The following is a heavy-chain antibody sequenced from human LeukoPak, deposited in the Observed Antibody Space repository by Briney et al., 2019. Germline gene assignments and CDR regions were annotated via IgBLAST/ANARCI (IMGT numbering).Heavy chain of an antibody. Sequence: GGSLRLSCAASGFTFSSYAMSWVRQAPGKGLEWVSAISDSGNTYHADSVKGRFTISRDSSKNTLFLQMNRLRPEDAAVYYCAKAPVTTCRGAYCYPFDYWGQGTLVTVSS. CDR3: AKAPVTTCRGAYCYPFDY. CDR1: GFTFSSYA. D-gene: IGHD2-21*01. CDR2: ISDSGNT. V-gene: IGHV3-23*01. J-gene: IGHJ4*02.